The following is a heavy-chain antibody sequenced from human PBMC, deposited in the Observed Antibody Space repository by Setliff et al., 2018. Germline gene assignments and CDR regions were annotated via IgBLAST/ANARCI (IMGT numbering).Heavy chain of an antibody. CDR1: GDPFNAYG. V-gene: IGHV1-69*10. J-gene: IGHJ6*03. CDR2: IIPVLGMT. Sequence: VASVKVSCKASGDPFNAYGVSWVRQAPGQGLEWMGAIIPVLGMTDYAQKFQGRLTITADESTSTAYMELSSLRSEDTAVYYCVRAPPNCSGGSCYYMDVWAKGTTVTVSS. D-gene: IGHD2-15*01. CDR3: VRAPPNCSGGSCYYMDV.